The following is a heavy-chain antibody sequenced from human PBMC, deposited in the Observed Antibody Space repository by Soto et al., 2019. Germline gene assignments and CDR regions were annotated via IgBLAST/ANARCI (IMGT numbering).Heavy chain of an antibody. CDR2: ISWKDEK. Sequence: VSGPTLVNPTQTLTVTCTFSGFSLSTSGAGVGWTRQSPGKAPEWLALISWKDEKRYNPGLKSRLTITKDTSKNQVVLTMTDLDPVDTATYFCAHRYGGNYYRWYFDSWGQGTLVTVSS. J-gene: IGHJ4*02. V-gene: IGHV2-5*01. CDR3: AHRYGGNYYRWYFDS. D-gene: IGHD1-26*01. CDR1: GFSLSTSGAG.